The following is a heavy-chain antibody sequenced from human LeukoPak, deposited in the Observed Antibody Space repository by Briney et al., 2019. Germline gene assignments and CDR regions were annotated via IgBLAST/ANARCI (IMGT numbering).Heavy chain of an antibody. CDR3: ARAPTVTTRGAFDI. J-gene: IGHJ3*02. D-gene: IGHD4-17*01. CDR1: GGSISSSNW. CDR2: IYHSGST. V-gene: IGHV4-4*02. Sequence: GTLSLTCAVSGGSISSSNWWSWVRQPPGKGLEWIGKIYHSGSTNYNPSLKSRVTISVDKSKNQFSLKLSSVTAADTAVYYCARAPTVTTRGAFDIWGQGTMVTVSS.